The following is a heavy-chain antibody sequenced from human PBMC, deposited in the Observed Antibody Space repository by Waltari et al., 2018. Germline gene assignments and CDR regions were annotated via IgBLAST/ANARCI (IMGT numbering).Heavy chain of an antibody. Sequence: QVQLQQWGAGVVRPSETLSPTCAVSGGSFSSYFWIWVRQPPGKGLEWIGEINHSGVTSYNPSLKSRVTISVDTSKNHVSLTLTSVSAADTAVYFCSGGRRWLRLHYWGQGTLVPVSS. CDR3: SGGRRWLRLHY. D-gene: IGHD5-12*01. CDR2: INHSGVT. CDR1: GGSFSSYF. J-gene: IGHJ4*02. V-gene: IGHV4-34*01.